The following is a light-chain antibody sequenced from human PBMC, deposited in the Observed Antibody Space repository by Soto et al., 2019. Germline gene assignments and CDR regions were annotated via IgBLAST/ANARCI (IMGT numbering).Light chain of an antibody. CDR2: AAS. CDR1: QSISIY. CDR3: QQSYSTPLT. V-gene: IGKV1-39*01. J-gene: IGKJ4*01. Sequence: DMQMTQSPSSLSAFVGDRVTITCRASQSISIYLNWYQQKPVKAPKLLIYAASSLQSGVPSRFSGSGSGTDFTLTISSMQPEDFANYYCQQSYSTPLTFGGGTKLDIK.